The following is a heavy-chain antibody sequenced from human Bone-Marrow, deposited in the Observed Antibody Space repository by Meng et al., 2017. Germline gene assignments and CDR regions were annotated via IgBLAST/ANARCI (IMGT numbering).Heavy chain of an antibody. Sequence: SGPTLVKPTQTLTLICTFSGFSLSTSGMRVSWVRQPPGKALEWLARIDWDDDKFYSTSLKTRLTISKDTSKNQVVLTMTNMDPVDTATYYCARIHPRYGGFDYWGQGTLVTVSS. CDR3: ARIHPRYGGFDY. CDR1: GFSLSTSGMR. CDR2: IDWDDDK. J-gene: IGHJ4*02. V-gene: IGHV2-70*04. D-gene: IGHD4-23*01.